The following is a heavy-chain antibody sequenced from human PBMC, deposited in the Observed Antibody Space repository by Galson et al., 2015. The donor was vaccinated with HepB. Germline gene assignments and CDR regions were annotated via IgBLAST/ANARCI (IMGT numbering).Heavy chain of an antibody. J-gene: IGHJ5*02. D-gene: IGHD3-3*01. CDR2: ISAYNGNT. V-gene: IGHV1-18*01. Sequence: SVKVSCKASGYTFTSYGISWVRQAPGQGLEWMGWISAYNGNTNYAQKLQGRVTMTTDTSTSTAYMELRSLRSDDTAVYYCARETPYDFWSGSPGWLDPWGQGTLVTVSS. CDR3: ARETPYDFWSGSPGWLDP. CDR1: GYTFTSYG.